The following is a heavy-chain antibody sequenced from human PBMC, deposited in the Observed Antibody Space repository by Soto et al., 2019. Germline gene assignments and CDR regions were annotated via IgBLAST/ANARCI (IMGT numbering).Heavy chain of an antibody. CDR3: ARGSGITGTTISWFDP. CDR2: IYHTGGT. V-gene: IGHV4-59*01. Sequence: QVQLQESGPGLVKPSETLSLTCTVSGGSISSYLWSWIRQPPGKGLEWIGYIYHTGGTSYNPSLTSRVTISVHPSKNQFSLKLTSVTAADTAVYYCARGSGITGTTISWFDPWGQGTLVTVSS. CDR1: GGSISSYL. J-gene: IGHJ5*02. D-gene: IGHD1-20*01.